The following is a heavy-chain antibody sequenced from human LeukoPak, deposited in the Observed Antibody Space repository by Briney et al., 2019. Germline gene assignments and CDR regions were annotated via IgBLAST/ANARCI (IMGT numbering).Heavy chain of an antibody. CDR1: GGSISSSSYY. CDR3: AKGGGYSYGSEFDP. CDR2: IYYSGST. Sequence: SETLSLTCTVSGGSISSSSYYWGWIRQPPGKGLEWIGSIYYSGSTYYNPSLKSRVTISVDTSKNQFSLKLSSVTAADTAVYYCAKGGGYSYGSEFDPWGQGTLVTVSS. J-gene: IGHJ5*02. V-gene: IGHV4-39*07. D-gene: IGHD5-18*01.